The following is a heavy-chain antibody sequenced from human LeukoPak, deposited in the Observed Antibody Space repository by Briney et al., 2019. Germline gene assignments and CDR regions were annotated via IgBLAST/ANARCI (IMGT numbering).Heavy chain of an antibody. CDR2: IKSKTDGGTT. Sequence: GGSLRLSCAASGLTFRNVWMSWVRQAPGKGLEWVGRIKSKTDGGTTDYAAPVKGRFTISTDDSKNTLHLQMNSLKTEDTAVYYCVRYGPRNYFDYWGQGTLVTVSS. J-gene: IGHJ4*02. V-gene: IGHV3-15*01. CDR1: GLTFRNVW. D-gene: IGHD4-17*01. CDR3: VRYGPRNYFDY.